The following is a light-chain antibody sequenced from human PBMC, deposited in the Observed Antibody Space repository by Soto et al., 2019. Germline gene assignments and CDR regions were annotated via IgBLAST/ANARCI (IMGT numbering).Light chain of an antibody. Sequence: DIQMTQPPSSLSASVGDRVTITCRASQSITTYLNWYRQKPGKAPKLLIYAASSLQSGVPSRFSGSGSETEFTLSISSLQPEDFATYFCQQIYSAPLTFGGGTRWISN. J-gene: IGKJ4*01. V-gene: IGKV1-39*01. CDR3: QQIYSAPLT. CDR1: QSITTY. CDR2: AAS.